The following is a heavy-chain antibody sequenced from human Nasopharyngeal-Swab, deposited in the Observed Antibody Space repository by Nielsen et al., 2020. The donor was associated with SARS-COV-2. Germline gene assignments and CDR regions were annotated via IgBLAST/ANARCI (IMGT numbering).Heavy chain of an antibody. CDR1: GYSFTSYC. Sequence: GESLKISCQGSGYSFTSYCMGWVRQMPGKGLEWVWIIYPGDSDTRYTPSFQGQITISADKSNSTAYLQWSSLKAADTAMYYCARPGGHGSYGLPDAFDIWGQGTMVTVSS. J-gene: IGHJ3*02. V-gene: IGHV5-51*01. CDR2: IYPGDSDT. CDR3: ARPGGHGSYGLPDAFDI. D-gene: IGHD5-18*01.